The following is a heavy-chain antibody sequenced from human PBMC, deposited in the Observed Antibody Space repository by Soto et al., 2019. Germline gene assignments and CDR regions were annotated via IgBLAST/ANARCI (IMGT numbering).Heavy chain of an antibody. CDR1: GGTFSSYA. D-gene: IGHD6-19*01. Sequence: GASVKVSCKASGGTFSSYAISWVRQAPGQGLEWMGGIIPIFGTANYAQKFQGRVTITADESTSTAYMELSSLRSEDTAVYYRARVAARSGWYYAFDIWGQGTMVTVSS. CDR3: ARVAARSGWYYAFDI. J-gene: IGHJ3*02. V-gene: IGHV1-69*13. CDR2: IIPIFGTA.